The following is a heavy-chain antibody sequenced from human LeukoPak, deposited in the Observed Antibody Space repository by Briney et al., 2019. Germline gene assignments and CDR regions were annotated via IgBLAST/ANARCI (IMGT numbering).Heavy chain of an antibody. CDR3: ARGRNTLGY. CDR1: GGSFSGHY. V-gene: IGHV4-34*01. CDR2: INHSGST. Sequence: SETLSLTCAVYGGSFSGHYWSWIRQPPGKGLEWIGEINHSGSTNYNPSLKSRVTISVDTSKNQFSLKLSSVTAADTAVYYCARGRNTLGYWGQGTLVTVSS. J-gene: IGHJ4*02. D-gene: IGHD2/OR15-2a*01.